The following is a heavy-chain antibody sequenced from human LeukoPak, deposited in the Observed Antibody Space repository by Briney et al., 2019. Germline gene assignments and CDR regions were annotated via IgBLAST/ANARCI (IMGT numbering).Heavy chain of an antibody. J-gene: IGHJ2*01. Sequence: SETLSLTCAVYGGSFSGYYWSWIRQPPGKGLEWIGEINHSGSTYYNPSLKSRVAISVDTSKNQFSLKLSSVTAADTAVYYCARLAMVRGVIRPPPVWYFDLWGRGTLVTVSS. CDR2: INHSGST. V-gene: IGHV4-34*01. CDR1: GGSFSGYY. CDR3: ARLAMVRGVIRPPPVWYFDL. D-gene: IGHD3-10*01.